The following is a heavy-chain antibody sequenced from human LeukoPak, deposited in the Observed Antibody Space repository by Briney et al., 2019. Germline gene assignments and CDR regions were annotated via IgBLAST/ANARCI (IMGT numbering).Heavy chain of an antibody. J-gene: IGHJ6*03. Sequence: GGSLRLSCAASGFTFSNFAMTWVRQAPGKGLEWISAISGSGGSTYYADSVKSRFTISRDNSKNTLCLQMNSLRADDTAIYYCAKGGDSYYSYYYMDVWGKGTTVTVSS. CDR2: ISGSGGST. D-gene: IGHD2-21*02. CDR3: AKGGDSYYSYYYMDV. V-gene: IGHV3-23*01. CDR1: GFTFSNFA.